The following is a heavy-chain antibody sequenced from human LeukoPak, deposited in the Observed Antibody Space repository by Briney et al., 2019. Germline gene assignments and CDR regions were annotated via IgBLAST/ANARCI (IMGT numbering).Heavy chain of an antibody. J-gene: IGHJ4*02. CDR1: GGSISSYY. CDR3: ARDVGATPGYFDY. V-gene: IGHV4-59*01. CDR2: IYYSGST. D-gene: IGHD1-26*01. Sequence: SETLSLTCTVSGGSISSYYWGWIRQPPGKGLEWIGYIYYSGSTNYNPSTNYNPSLKSRVTISVDTSKNQFSLKLSSVTAADTAVYYCARDVGATPGYFDYWGQGTLVTVSS.